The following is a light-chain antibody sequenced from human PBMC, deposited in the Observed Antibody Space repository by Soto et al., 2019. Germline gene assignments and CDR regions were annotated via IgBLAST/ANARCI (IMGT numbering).Light chain of an antibody. CDR1: QTISSW. J-gene: IGKJ1*01. CDR2: DAS. CDR3: QQYNIFWT. V-gene: IGKV1-5*01. Sequence: DIQMTQSPSTLSGSVGDRVTVTCRASQTISSWLAWYQQKPGKAPKLLIYDASSLESGVPSRFSGSGYGTEFTLTITSLQPDDSATYYCQQYNIFWTFGQGTKVDIK.